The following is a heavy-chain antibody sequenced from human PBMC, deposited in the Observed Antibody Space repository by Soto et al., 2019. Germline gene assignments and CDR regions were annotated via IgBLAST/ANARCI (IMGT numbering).Heavy chain of an antibody. CDR3: ARDGYNLVVITAHFDY. V-gene: IGHV1-18*01. J-gene: IGHJ4*02. CDR2: IIAYNSNT. D-gene: IGHD3-22*01. CDR1: AYTFTSYG. Sequence: RASVKVSCKASAYTFTSYGICWVRGAPGQGRERMGWIIAYNSNTNYAQKLKGRVTMTTDTSKSTAYMELRSLRSDDTAVYYCARDGYNLVVITAHFDYWGQGTLVTVSS.